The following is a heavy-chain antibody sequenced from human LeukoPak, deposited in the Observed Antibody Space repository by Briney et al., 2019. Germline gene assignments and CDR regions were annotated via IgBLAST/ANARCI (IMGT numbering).Heavy chain of an antibody. D-gene: IGHD4-17*01. CDR2: INHSGST. Sequence: SETLSLTCAVYGGSFSGYYWSWIRQPPGKGLEWIGEINHSGSTNYNPSLKSRVTISVDASKNQFSLKLSSVTAADTAVYYCARAGYGDFNWFDPWGQGTLVTVSS. V-gene: IGHV4-34*01. CDR3: ARAGYGDFNWFDP. J-gene: IGHJ5*02. CDR1: GGSFSGYY.